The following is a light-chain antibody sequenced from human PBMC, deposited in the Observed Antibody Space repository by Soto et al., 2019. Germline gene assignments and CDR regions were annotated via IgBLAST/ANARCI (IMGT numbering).Light chain of an antibody. CDR3: QQYGRSPFT. Sequence: EIVMTQSPCTLSSSPGERATLSCRASQSVSSNNLAWYQQRPGQAPRVVIYGASTRATGIPERFSGSGSGTDFTLTISRLEPEDFAVYYCQQYGRSPFTFGPGTKVDIK. CDR1: QSVSSNN. V-gene: IGKV3-20*01. CDR2: GAS. J-gene: IGKJ3*01.